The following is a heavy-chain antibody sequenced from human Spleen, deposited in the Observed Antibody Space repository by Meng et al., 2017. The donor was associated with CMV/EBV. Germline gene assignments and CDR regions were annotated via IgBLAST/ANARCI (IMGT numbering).Heavy chain of an antibody. CDR2: IHHSGNT. CDR1: GHSISSDYY. D-gene: IGHD2-15*01. CDR3: ARGMVVVVAAEDWFDP. Sequence: SETLSLTCSVSGHSISSDYYWGWIRQPPGKGLEWIGSIHHSGNTYYNPSLKSRVTISVDTSKNQFSLKLSSVTAADTAVYYCARGMVVVVAAEDWFDPWGQGTLVTVSS. J-gene: IGHJ5*02. V-gene: IGHV4-38-2*02.